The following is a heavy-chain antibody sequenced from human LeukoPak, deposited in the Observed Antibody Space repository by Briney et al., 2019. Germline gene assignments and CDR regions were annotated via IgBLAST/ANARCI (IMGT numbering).Heavy chain of an antibody. J-gene: IGHJ4*02. Sequence: GGSLRLSCAASGFTFSSYAMSWVRQAPGKGLEWVANINQDGSEKYYVDSVKGRFTISRDNAKNSLYLQMNSLRAEDTAVYFCAGPRQGYWGQGTLVTVSS. V-gene: IGHV3-7*01. CDR2: INQDGSEK. CDR1: GFTFSSYA. D-gene: IGHD6-13*01. CDR3: AGPRQGY.